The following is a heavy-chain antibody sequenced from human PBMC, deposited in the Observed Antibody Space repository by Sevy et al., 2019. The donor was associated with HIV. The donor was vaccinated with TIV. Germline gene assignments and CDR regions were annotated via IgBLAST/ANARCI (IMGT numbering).Heavy chain of an antibody. V-gene: IGHV1-18*01. CDR1: GYTFTSYG. CDR3: ARVSVRRSSGWYFDY. CDR2: ISAYNGNT. Sequence: ASVKDSCKASGYTFTSYGISWVRQAPGQGLEWMGWISAYNGNTNYAQKLQGRVTMTTDTSTSTAYMELRSLRSDDTAVYYCARVSVRRSSGWYFDYWGQGTLVTVSS. D-gene: IGHD6-19*01. J-gene: IGHJ4*02.